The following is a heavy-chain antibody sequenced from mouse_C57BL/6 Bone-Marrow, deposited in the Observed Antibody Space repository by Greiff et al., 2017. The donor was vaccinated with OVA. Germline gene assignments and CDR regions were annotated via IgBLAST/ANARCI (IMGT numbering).Heavy chain of an antibody. J-gene: IGHJ3*01. CDR3: ARREAWFAY. V-gene: IGHV5-9*01. CDR2: ISGGGGNT. CDR1: GFTFSSYT. Sequence: EVQGVESGGGLVKPGGSLKLSCAASGFTFSSYTMSWVRQTPEKRLEWVATISGGGGNTYYPDSVKGRFTISRDNAKNTLYLQMSSLRSEDTALYYCARREAWFAYWGQGTLVTVSA.